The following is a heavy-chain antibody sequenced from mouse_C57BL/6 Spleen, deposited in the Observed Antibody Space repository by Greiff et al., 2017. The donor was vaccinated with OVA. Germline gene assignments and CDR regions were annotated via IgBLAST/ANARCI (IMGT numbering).Heavy chain of an antibody. CDR1: GYTFTSYT. CDR2: INPSSGYT. V-gene: IGHV1-4*01. J-gene: IGHJ2*01. D-gene: IGHD4-1*01. CDR3: AITEELGSYFDY. Sequence: VQLQQSGAELARPGASVKMSCKASGYTFTSYTMHWVKQRPGQGLEWIGYINPSSGYTKYNQKFKDKATLTADKSSSTAYIQLSSLTSEDSAVYYCAITEELGSYFDYWGQGTTLTVSS.